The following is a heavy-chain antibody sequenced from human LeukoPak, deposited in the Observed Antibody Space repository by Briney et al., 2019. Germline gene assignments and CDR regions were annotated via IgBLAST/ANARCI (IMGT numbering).Heavy chain of an antibody. D-gene: IGHD4-17*01. CDR3: ARTSRTNYGDFDY. J-gene: IGHJ4*02. Sequence: SETLSLTCTVSGGSISSYYWSWIRQPPGKGLEWIGYIYYSGSTNYNPSLKSRVTISVDTSKNQFSLKLSSVTAADTAVYYCARTSRTNYGDFDYWGQGTLVTVSS. CDR1: GGSISSYY. CDR2: IYYSGST. V-gene: IGHV4-59*01.